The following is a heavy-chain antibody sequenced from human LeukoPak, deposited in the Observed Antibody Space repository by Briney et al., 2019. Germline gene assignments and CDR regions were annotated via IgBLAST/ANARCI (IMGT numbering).Heavy chain of an antibody. Sequence: PSETLSLTCTVSGGSISSSSYYWGWIRQPPGKGLEWIGSIYYSGSTYYNPSLKSRVTISVDTSKNQFSLKLSSVTAADTAVYYCARGSFIAAADDYWGQGTLVTGSS. CDR1: GGSISSSSYY. CDR2: IYYSGST. J-gene: IGHJ4*02. V-gene: IGHV4-39*07. CDR3: ARGSFIAAADDY. D-gene: IGHD6-13*01.